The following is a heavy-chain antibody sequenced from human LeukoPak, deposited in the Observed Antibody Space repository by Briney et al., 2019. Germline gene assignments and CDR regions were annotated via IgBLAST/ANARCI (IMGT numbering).Heavy chain of an antibody. CDR2: ISYDGSNK. CDR1: GFTFSSYA. V-gene: IGHV3-30*18. D-gene: IGHD3-22*01. J-gene: IGHJ4*02. CDR3: AKDLYYYDSSGYP. Sequence: GGSLRLSCAASGFTFSSYAMSWVRQAPGKGLEWVSVISYDGSNKYYADSVKGRFTISRDNSKNTLYLQMNSLRAEDTAVYYCAKDLYYYDSSGYPWGQGSLVTVSS.